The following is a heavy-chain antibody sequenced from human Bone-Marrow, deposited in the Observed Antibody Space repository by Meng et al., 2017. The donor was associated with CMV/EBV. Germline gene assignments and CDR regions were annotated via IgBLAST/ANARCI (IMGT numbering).Heavy chain of an antibody. D-gene: IGHD3-10*01. CDR2: ISSSGSTI. CDR3: ARELVVSGLLWFGELLPPYYGMDV. J-gene: IGHJ6*02. Sequence: GGSLRLSCAASGFTFSSYEMNWVRQAPGKGLEWVSYISSSGSTIYYADSVKGRFTISRDNAKNSLYLQMNSLRAEDTAVYYCARELVVSGLLWFGELLPPYYGMDVWGQGTTVTVSS. CDR1: GFTFSSYE. V-gene: IGHV3-48*03.